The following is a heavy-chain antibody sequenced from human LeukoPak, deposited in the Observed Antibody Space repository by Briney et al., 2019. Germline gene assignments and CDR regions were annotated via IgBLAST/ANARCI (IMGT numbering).Heavy chain of an antibody. D-gene: IGHD6-19*01. CDR2: ISGSGGST. V-gene: IGHV3-23*01. Sequence: LPGGSLRLSCAASGFTFSSYAMSWVRQAPGKGLEWVSAISGSGGSTYYADSVKGRFTISRDNSKNTLYLQMNSLRAEDTAVYYCAKVDRSGIAVALGDYWGQGTLVTVSS. J-gene: IGHJ4*02. CDR3: AKVDRSGIAVALGDY. CDR1: GFTFSSYA.